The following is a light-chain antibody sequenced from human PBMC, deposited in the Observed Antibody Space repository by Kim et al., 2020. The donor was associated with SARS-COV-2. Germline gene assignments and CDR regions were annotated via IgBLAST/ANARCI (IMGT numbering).Light chain of an antibody. J-gene: IGKJ1*01. CDR3: QQYYTTPWT. Sequence: SVDDRVNITWRASQGIGTSLAWYKEKPGKAPTLLLYSTSKLQTTVPSRFIRSRSGADYTLTIHSLPPEDVATYYCQQYYTTPWTFGQGSKVDIK. CDR2: STS. CDR1: QGIGTS. V-gene: IGKV1-NL1*01.